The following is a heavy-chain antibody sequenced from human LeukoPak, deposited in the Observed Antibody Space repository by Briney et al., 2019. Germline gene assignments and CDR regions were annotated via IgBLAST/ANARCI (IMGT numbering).Heavy chain of an antibody. V-gene: IGHV1-69*13. CDR1: GGTFSSYA. Sequence: ASVKVSCKASGGTFSSYAISWVRQAPGQWLEWMGGIIPIFGTANYAQKFQGRVTITADESTSTAYMELSSLRSEDTAVYYCARGGTYSNYGYYYYYMDVWGKGTTVTVSS. J-gene: IGHJ6*03. CDR2: IIPIFGTA. D-gene: IGHD4-11*01. CDR3: ARGGTYSNYGYYYYYMDV.